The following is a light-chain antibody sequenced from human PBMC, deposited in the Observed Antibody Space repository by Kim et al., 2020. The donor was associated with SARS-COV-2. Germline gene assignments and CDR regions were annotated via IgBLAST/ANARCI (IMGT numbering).Light chain of an antibody. CDR3: QQYYTYPYT. CDR1: LGISSW. J-gene: IGKJ2*01. CDR2: MAS. V-gene: IGKV1-5*03. Sequence: SSSAGNRVTITCRASLGISSWCAWYQQKPRRAPKLLIYMASSLESGVPSRCTGSGSGTEFTLTISSLQPDDLGTYACQQYYTYPYTFGQGTKLEI.